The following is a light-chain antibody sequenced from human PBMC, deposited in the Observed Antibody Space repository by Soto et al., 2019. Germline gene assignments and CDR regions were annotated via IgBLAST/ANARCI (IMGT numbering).Light chain of an antibody. CDR1: QGISSR. CDR3: QQPNSCSRT. V-gene: IGKV1-12*01. J-gene: IGKJ1*01. CDR2: AAS. Sequence: DIQMTQSPSSASASVGDRATITCRASQGISSRLAWSQQKPGKAPKLLIYAASSLQSGVPPRCSGSGSGTDFTLTISSLQPEDFAAYYCQQPNSCSRTFSQGTKVDIK.